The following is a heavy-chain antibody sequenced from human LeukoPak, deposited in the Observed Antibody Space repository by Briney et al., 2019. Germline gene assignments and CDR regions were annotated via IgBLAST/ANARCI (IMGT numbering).Heavy chain of an antibody. CDR2: IYHTGST. V-gene: IGHV4-38-2*02. Sequence: SETLSLTCTVSGYSISSGYYWGWIRQPPGKGLEWIGTIYHTGSTNYNPSLKSRVTISVDTSKNQFSLKLSSVTAADTAVYYCARGAYGDYAPDYWGQGTLVTVSS. J-gene: IGHJ4*02. CDR3: ARGAYGDYAPDY. D-gene: IGHD4-17*01. CDR1: GYSISSGYY.